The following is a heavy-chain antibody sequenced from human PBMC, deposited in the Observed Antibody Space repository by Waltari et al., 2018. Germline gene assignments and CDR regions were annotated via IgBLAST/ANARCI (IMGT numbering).Heavy chain of an antibody. CDR2: INPNSGGT. V-gene: IGHV1-2*02. J-gene: IGHJ3*02. CDR3: ARAPIAAFGVNAFDI. CDR1: GYTFTGYY. Sequence: QVQLVQSGAEVKKPGASVKVSCKASGYTFTGYYMHWVRQAPGQGLEWMGWINPNSGGTNYAQKFQGRVTMTRDTSISTAYMELSRLRSDDTAVYYCARAPIAAFGVNAFDIWGQGTMVTVSS. D-gene: IGHD6-6*01.